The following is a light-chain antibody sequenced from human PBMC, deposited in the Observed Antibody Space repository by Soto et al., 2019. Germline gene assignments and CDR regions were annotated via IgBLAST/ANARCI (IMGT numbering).Light chain of an antibody. J-gene: IGLJ2*01. V-gene: IGLV2-8*01. CDR2: EVS. Sequence: QSVLTQPPSASGSPGQSVTISCTGTSSDVGGYNYVSWYQQHPGKAPKLMIYEVSKRPSGVPDRFSGSKSGNTASLTVSGLEAEEAADYYCSSYAGSNNLVFGGGTKLTVL. CDR3: SSYAGSNNLV. CDR1: SSDVGGYNY.